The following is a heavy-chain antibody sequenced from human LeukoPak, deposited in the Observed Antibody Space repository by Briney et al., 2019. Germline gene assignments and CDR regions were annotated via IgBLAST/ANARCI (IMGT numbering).Heavy chain of an antibody. CDR3: ARAGDSSGFHYYYYGMDV. Sequence: SETLSLTCTVSGGSISSNYWSWIRQPPGEGLEWIGYIYYSGSTNYNPSLKSRVTISVDTSRTQFSLKLSSVTAADTAVYYCARAGDSSGFHYYYYGMDVWGQGTTVTVSS. CDR2: IYYSGST. D-gene: IGHD3-22*01. J-gene: IGHJ6*02. CDR1: GGSISSNY. V-gene: IGHV4-59*01.